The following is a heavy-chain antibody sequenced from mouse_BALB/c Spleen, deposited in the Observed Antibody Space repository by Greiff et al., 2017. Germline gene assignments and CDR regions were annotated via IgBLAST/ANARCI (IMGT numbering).Heavy chain of an antibody. CDR3: ARGHTYGSFAY. CDR1: GYSITSDYA. J-gene: IGHJ3*01. CDR2: ISYSGST. V-gene: IGHV3-2*02. D-gene: IGHD1-2*01. Sequence: EVHLVESGPGLVKPSQSLSLTCTVTGYSITSDYAWNWIRQFPGNKLEWMGYISYSGSTSYNPSLKSRISITRDTSKNQFFLQLNSVTTEDTATYYCARGHTYGSFAYWGQGTLVTVSA.